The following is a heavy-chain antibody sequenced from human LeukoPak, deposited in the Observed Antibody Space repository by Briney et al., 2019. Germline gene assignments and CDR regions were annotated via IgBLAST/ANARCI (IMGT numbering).Heavy chain of an antibody. V-gene: IGHV3-13*01. CDR1: GFTFTNHD. D-gene: IGHD3-10*01. Sequence: GGSLRLPCAASGFTFTNHDMHWVRQETGKGLEWVSAINPAGRTYYADSVRGRFIISRENAKNSFYLQLNSLRVEDTAIYYCAREGSDEFADIWGQGTFVTVSS. CDR2: INPAGRT. J-gene: IGHJ3*02. CDR3: AREGSDEFADI.